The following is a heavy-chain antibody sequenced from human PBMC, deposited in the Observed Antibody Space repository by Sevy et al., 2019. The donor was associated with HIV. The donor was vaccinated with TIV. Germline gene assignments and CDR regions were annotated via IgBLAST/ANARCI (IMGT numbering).Heavy chain of an antibody. CDR1: GLTFSDYY. Sequence: GGSLRLSCAASGLTFSDYYMSWIRQAPGKGLEWLSYISSSGTTLYSADSVKGRFAISRDNAKNSLYLQMNSLRADDTAVYFCVGRRYSYTYSWSYHFDYWGQGALVTVSS. J-gene: IGHJ4*02. CDR2: ISSSGTTL. CDR3: VGRRYSYTYSWSYHFDY. D-gene: IGHD5-18*01. V-gene: IGHV3-11*01.